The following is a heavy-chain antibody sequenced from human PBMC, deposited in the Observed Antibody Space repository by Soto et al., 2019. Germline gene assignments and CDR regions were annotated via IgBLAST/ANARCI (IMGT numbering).Heavy chain of an antibody. Sequence: ASVKVSCKASGYTFTSYDINWVRQANGQGLEWMGWMNPNSGNTGYAQKFQGRVTMTRNTSISTAYMELSSLRSEDTAVYYCARNAYYYDSSGYEFDYWGQGTLVTVSS. V-gene: IGHV1-8*01. CDR3: ARNAYYYDSSGYEFDY. D-gene: IGHD3-22*01. J-gene: IGHJ4*02. CDR1: GYTFTSYD. CDR2: MNPNSGNT.